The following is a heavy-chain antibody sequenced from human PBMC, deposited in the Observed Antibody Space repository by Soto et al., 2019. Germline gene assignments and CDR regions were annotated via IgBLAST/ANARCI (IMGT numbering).Heavy chain of an antibody. CDR2: ISGSGGST. V-gene: IGHV3-23*01. D-gene: IGHD2-2*01. Sequence: GGSLRLSCAASGFTFSSYAMSWVRQAPGKGLEWVSAISGSGGSTYYADSVKGRFTISRDNSKNTLYLQMNSLRAEDTAVYYCAKVADCSSTSCYPPRYYYYMDVWGKGTTVTVSS. CDR3: AKVADCSSTSCYPPRYYYYMDV. J-gene: IGHJ6*03. CDR1: GFTFSSYA.